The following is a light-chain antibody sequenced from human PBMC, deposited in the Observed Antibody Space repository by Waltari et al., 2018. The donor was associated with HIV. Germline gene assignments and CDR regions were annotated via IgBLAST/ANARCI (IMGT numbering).Light chain of an antibody. CDR1: STDGGGDNY. V-gene: IGLV2-14*03. J-gene: IGLJ3*02. Sequence: QSALTQPASVSGSPGQSITTSFTGTSTDGGGDNYVSWYQRHPGKAPKLIIYDVSNRPSGVSNRFSGSKSGNRASLTISGLQAEDEADYYCSSYTSSSTRVFGGGTTVTVL. CDR2: DVS. CDR3: SSYTSSSTRV.